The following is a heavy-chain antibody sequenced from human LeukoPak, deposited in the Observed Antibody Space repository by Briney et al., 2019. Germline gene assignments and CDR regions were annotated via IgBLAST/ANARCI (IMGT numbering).Heavy chain of an antibody. J-gene: IGHJ3*02. D-gene: IGHD3-22*01. CDR3: ARVWSGNYYEDRGAFDI. CDR2: IYHSGKS. Sequence: SETLSLTCTVSGYSINNNYYWDWVRQPPGKGLEWIASIYHSGKSYYNPALKSRVTISVDTSKNQFSLKLTSVTAADTAVYYCARVWSGNYYEDRGAFDIWGHGTMVTVSS. CDR1: GYSINNNYY. V-gene: IGHV4-38-2*02.